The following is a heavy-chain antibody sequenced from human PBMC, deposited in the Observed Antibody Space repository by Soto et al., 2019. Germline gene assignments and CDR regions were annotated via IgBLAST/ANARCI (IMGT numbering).Heavy chain of an antibody. V-gene: IGHV3-73*01. CDR1: GFTFSGSA. D-gene: IGHD3-3*01. CDR3: TRPDDFWSGCPV. Sequence: GGSLRLSCAASGFTFSGSAMHWVRQASGKGLEWVGRIRSKANSYATAYAASVKGRFTISRDDSKNTAYLQMNSLKTEDTAVYYCTRPDDFWSGCPVWGQGTTVTVSS. J-gene: IGHJ6*02. CDR2: IRSKANSYAT.